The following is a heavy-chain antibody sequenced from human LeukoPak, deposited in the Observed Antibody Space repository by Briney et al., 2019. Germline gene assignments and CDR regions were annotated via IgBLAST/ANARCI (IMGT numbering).Heavy chain of an antibody. CDR2: IIPIFGTA. CDR1: GGTFSSYA. D-gene: IGHD3-16*01. J-gene: IGHJ3*02. V-gene: IGHV1-69*05. CDR3: AKRLTAHGGDAFDI. Sequence: SVKVSCKASGGTFSSYAISWVRQAPGQGLEWMGRIIPIFGTANYAQKFQGRVTITTDESTSTAYMELSSLRSEDTAVYYCAKRLTAHGGDAFDIWGQGTMVTVSS.